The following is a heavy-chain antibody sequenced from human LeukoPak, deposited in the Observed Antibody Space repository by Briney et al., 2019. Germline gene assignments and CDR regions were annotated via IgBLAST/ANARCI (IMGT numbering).Heavy chain of an antibody. Sequence: GGSLRLSCAASGFSFSTYGMSWVRQAPGKGLEWVSSISGSTSYIYYADSVKGRFTISRDNAKNSLYLQMNSLRAEDTAVYYCAREGICGGDCYSGFDYWGQGTLVTVSS. V-gene: IGHV3-21*01. CDR3: AREGICGGDCYSGFDY. CDR2: ISGSTSYI. J-gene: IGHJ4*02. CDR1: GFSFSTYG. D-gene: IGHD2-21*02.